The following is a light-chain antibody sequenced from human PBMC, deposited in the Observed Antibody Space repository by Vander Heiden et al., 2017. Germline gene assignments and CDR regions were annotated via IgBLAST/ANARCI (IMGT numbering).Light chain of an antibody. J-gene: IGKJ2*01. CDR1: QDISTY. CDR2: AAS. CDR3: QQTDYDLQYT. Sequence: GERVTITCRTSQDISTYLNWYQQKPGKAPELLIYAASSLQSGVPSRFSGSKSGTDFTLTISSLQPEDFATYYCQQTDYDLQYTFGQGTKLEIK. V-gene: IGKV1-39*01.